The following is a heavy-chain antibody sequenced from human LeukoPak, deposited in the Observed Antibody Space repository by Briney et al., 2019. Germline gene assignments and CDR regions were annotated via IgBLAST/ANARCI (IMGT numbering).Heavy chain of an antibody. D-gene: IGHD2-2*01. Sequence: VSVKVSCKASGYTLTAYGISWVRQAPGQGLEWMGWSSAYNGNTNYAQKLQGRVTMTTDTSTSTAYMELRSLRSDDTAVYYCGTCSTSCSSYYYYGIDVWGQGTTVTVSS. CDR2: SSAYNGNT. CDR1: GYTLTAYG. V-gene: IGHV1-18*01. CDR3: GTCSTSCSSYYYYGIDV. J-gene: IGHJ6*02.